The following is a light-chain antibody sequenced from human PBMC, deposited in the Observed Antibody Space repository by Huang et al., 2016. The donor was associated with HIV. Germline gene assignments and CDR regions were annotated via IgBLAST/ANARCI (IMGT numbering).Light chain of an antibody. Sequence: EIVMTQSPASLSASLGERAPLSCRASQGVRTNLAWYQQKPGQAPTLLIFGASTRATGTPPRFSGSGSGTEFTLTITSLQSADSAVYYCQQYNDWPPLTFGGGTKVEI. V-gene: IGKV3D-15*01. CDR3: QQYNDWPPLT. J-gene: IGKJ4*01. CDR1: QGVRTN. CDR2: GAS.